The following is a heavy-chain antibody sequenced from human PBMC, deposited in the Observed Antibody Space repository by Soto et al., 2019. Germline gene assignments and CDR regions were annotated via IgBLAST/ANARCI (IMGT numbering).Heavy chain of an antibody. CDR3: TKSSGGSSSVGMDY. CDR2: ITRDGYNK. CDR1: GFIFKNYA. V-gene: IGHV3-30*04. Sequence: GGSLRLSCAGSGFIFKNYALNWVRQAPGKGLEWVASITRDGYNKYYADSVKGRFTISRDNSRDTLSLQMTALRTEDSSIYYCTKSSGGSSSVGMDYWGQGTRVTVSS. D-gene: IGHD6-6*01. J-gene: IGHJ4*02.